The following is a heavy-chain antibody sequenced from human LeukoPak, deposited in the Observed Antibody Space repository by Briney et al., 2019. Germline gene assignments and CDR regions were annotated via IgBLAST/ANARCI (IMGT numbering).Heavy chain of an antibody. CDR2: IIPIFGTA. Sequence: ASVKVSCKASGGTFSSYAISWVRQAPGQGLEWMGGIIPIFGTANYAQKFQGRVTITADESTSTAYMELSSLRSEDTAVYYCARHVSSGWYYYYGMDVWGKGTTVTVSS. J-gene: IGHJ6*04. CDR3: ARHVSSGWYYYYGMDV. CDR1: GGTFSSYA. V-gene: IGHV1-69*13. D-gene: IGHD6-19*01.